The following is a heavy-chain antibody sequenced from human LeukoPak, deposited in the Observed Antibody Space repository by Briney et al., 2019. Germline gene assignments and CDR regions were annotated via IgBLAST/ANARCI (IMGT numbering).Heavy chain of an antibody. CDR3: ARGASERGITMIVVANFDY. J-gene: IGHJ4*02. CDR1: GFTFSNYW. CDR2: INHSGST. V-gene: IGHV4-34*01. Sequence: PGGSLRLSCAASGFTFSNYWMTWVRQPPGKGLEWIGEINHSGSTNYNPSLKSRVTISVDTSKNQFSLKLSSVTAADTAVYYCARGASERGITMIVVANFDYWGQGTLVTVSS. D-gene: IGHD3-22*01.